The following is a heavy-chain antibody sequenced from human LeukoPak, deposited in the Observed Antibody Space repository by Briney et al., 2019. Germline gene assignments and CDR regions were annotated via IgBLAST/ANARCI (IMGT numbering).Heavy chain of an antibody. D-gene: IGHD5-24*01. J-gene: IGHJ4*02. CDR1: GFTFSSYA. CDR3: ARDRGRQDGYNYADY. V-gene: IGHV3-11*01. Sequence: GGSLRLSCAASGFTFSSYAMSWIRQAPGKGLEWVSYISSSGSTIYYADSVKGRFTISRDNAKNSLYLQMNSLRAEDTAVYYCARDRGRQDGYNYADYWGQGTLVTVSS. CDR2: ISSSGSTI.